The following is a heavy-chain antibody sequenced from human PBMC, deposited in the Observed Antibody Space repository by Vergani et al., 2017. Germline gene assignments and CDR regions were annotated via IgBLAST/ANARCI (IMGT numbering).Heavy chain of an antibody. CDR1: GFTFSSSA. D-gene: IGHD6-19*01. J-gene: IGHJ4*02. CDR2: SSGSGGST. CDR3: AKEKGRGWLIFDY. Sequence: EVQLLESGGGLVQPGGSLPLSCAASGFTFSSSAISWVRPAPGNALDWLSASSGSGGSTYYADSVKGRFTISRDNSKNTLYLQRNSLRAEDTAVYYCAKEKGRGWLIFDYWGQGTLVTVSS. V-gene: IGHV3-23*01.